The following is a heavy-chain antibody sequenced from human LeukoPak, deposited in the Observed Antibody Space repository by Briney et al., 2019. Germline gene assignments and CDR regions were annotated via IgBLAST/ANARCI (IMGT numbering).Heavy chain of an antibody. Sequence: PGGSLRLSCAASGFTFSSYAMSWVRQAPGKGLEWVSSISYSGDYTYYADSVKGRFTISRDNSKNTLNLQMNSLRAEDTAVYYCAKDDNCSGGTCSQTPFDYWGQGTLVTVSS. CDR1: GFTFSSYA. CDR2: ISYSGDYT. V-gene: IGHV3-23*01. D-gene: IGHD2-15*01. J-gene: IGHJ4*02. CDR3: AKDDNCSGGTCSQTPFDY.